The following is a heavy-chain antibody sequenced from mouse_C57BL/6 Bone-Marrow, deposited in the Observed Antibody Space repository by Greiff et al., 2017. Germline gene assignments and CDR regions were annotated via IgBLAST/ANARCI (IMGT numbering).Heavy chain of an antibody. CDR1: GYTFTDYN. D-gene: IGHD2-4*01. J-gene: IGHJ1*03. V-gene: IGHV1-18*01. CDR2: INPNNGGT. Sequence: EVQLQQSGPELVKPGASVKIPCKASGYTFTDYNMDWVKQSHGKSLEWIGDINPNNGGTIYNQKFKGKATLTVDKSSSTAYMELRSLTSEDTAVYYCARKGDYDGGGYFDVWGTGTTVTVSS. CDR3: ARKGDYDGGGYFDV.